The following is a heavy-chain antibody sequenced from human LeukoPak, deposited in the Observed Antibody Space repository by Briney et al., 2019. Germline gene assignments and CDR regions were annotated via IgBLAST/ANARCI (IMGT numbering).Heavy chain of an antibody. D-gene: IGHD5-18*01. J-gene: IGHJ4*02. CDR2: INPSGGST. CDR1: GYTFTSYY. V-gene: IGHV1-46*01. Sequence: GASVKVSCKASGYTFTSYYTHWVRQAPGQGLEWMGIINPSGGSTRYAQKFQGRVTMTRDTSTSTVYMALSSLRSEDTAVYYCAREFGPDTPMVTNYFDSWGQGTLVTVSS. CDR3: AREFGPDTPMVTNYFDS.